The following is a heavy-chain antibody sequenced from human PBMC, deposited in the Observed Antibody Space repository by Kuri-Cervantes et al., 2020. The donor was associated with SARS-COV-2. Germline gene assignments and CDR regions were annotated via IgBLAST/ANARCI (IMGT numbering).Heavy chain of an antibody. D-gene: IGHD4-17*01. V-gene: IGHV3-23*01. CDR1: GFTFSSYA. CDR3: AKDGGPGYGDYVYFDY. Sequence: GESLKISCAASGFTFSSYAMSWVRQAPGKGLEWVSAISGSGGSTYYADSVKGRFTISRDNSKNTLYLQMNSLRAEDTAVYYCAKDGGPGYGDYVYFDYWGREPWSPSPQ. CDR2: ISGSGGST. J-gene: IGHJ4*02.